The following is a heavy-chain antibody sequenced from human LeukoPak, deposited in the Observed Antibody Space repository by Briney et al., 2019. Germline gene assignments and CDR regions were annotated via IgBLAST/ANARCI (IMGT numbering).Heavy chain of an antibody. V-gene: IGHV4-34*01. CDR1: GGSFSGYY. D-gene: IGHD1-26*01. J-gene: IGHJ4*02. CDR2: INHSGRT. Sequence: PSETLSLTCAVYGGSFSGYYWSWIRQPPGKGLEWIGEINHSGRTNYNPSLKSRVTISVDTSKNQFSLKLSSVTAADTAVYYCASKLVGAAIGYWGQGTLVTVSS. CDR3: ASKLVGAAIGY.